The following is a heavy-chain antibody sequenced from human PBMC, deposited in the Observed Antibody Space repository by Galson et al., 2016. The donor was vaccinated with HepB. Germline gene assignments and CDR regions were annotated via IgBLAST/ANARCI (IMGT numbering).Heavy chain of an antibody. Sequence: SLRLSCAASGFTFANYEMNWGGQAPGKGLAWISYINGWGNGPVYEDSVKGRFTTSRDNAENSLYLQMNSLRVEDTATYYCARDYDFMGDGFDYWGQGTLVTVSS. V-gene: IGHV3-48*03. CDR3: ARDYDFMGDGFDY. D-gene: IGHD3/OR15-3a*01. J-gene: IGHJ4*02. CDR2: INGWGNGP. CDR1: GFTFANYE.